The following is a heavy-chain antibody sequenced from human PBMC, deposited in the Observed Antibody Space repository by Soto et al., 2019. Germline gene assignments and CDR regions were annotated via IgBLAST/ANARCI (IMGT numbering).Heavy chain of an antibody. CDR1: GFTFSSYS. CDR2: ISGSSSTI. J-gene: IGHJ1*01. D-gene: IGHD6-13*01. Sequence: VQLVESGGGLVQPGGSLRLSCAASGFTFSSYSMHWVRQAPGKGLEWVSYISGSSSTIYYADSVRGRFTISRDDAKKSLYLQMNSLRDEDTAVYYCARADLDDSWYTGYFQHWGQGTLVTVSS. V-gene: IGHV3-48*02. CDR3: ARADLDDSWYTGYFQH.